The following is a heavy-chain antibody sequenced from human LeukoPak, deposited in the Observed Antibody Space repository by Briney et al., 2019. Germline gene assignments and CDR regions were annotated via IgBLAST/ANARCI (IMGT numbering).Heavy chain of an antibody. Sequence: EATVKVCCKASGGTFSSYAISWVRQAPGQGLEWMGGIIPIFGTANYAQKFQGRVTITRDTSASTAYMELSSLRSEDTAVYYCARDQDFGLLWFGESYGMDVWGQGTTVTVSS. CDR2: IIPIFGTA. J-gene: IGHJ6*02. CDR3: ARDQDFGLLWFGESYGMDV. CDR1: GGTFSSYA. D-gene: IGHD3-10*01. V-gene: IGHV1-69*05.